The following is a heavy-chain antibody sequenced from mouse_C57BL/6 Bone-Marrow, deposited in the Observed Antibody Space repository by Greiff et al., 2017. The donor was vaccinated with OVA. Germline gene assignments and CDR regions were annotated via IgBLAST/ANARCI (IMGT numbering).Heavy chain of an antibody. CDR1: GYTFTDYY. D-gene: IGHD1-1*01. V-gene: IGHV1-76*01. J-gene: IGHJ4*01. CDR2: IYPGSGNT. Sequence: QVQLKQSGAELVRPGASVKLSCKASGYTFTDYYINWVKQRPGQGLEWIARIYPGSGNTYYNEKFKGKATLTAEKSSSTAYMQLSSLTSEDSAVYFCARADYDGSSYDAMDYWGQGTSVTVSS. CDR3: ARADYDGSSYDAMDY.